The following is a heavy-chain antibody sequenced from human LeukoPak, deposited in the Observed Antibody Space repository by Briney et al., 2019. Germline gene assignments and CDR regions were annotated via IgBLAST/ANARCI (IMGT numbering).Heavy chain of an antibody. D-gene: IGHD2-8*01. V-gene: IGHV1-2*02. CDR1: GYTFTGHY. CDR3: ARDRTQGVWYFDL. Sequence: ASVKVSCKASGYTFTGHYMHWVRQAPGQGLEWMGWINSNNGGTSYAQKFQGRVIMTRDTSINTAYMELSRLISDDTAVYYCARDRTQGVWYFDLWGRGTLITVSS. J-gene: IGHJ2*01. CDR2: INSNNGGT.